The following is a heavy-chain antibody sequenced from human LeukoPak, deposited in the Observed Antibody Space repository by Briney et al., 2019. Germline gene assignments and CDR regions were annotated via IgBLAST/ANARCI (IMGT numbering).Heavy chain of an antibody. V-gene: IGHV1-8*02. D-gene: IGHD2-2*01. CDR1: GYTFTSYG. CDR2: MNPNSGNT. Sequence: ASVKVSCKASGYTFTSYGISWVRQATGQGLEWMGWMNPNSGNTGYAQKFQGRVTMTRNTSISTAYMELSSLRSEDTAAYYCAREIYDCSSTSCYFYYYYGMDVWGQGTTVTVSS. CDR3: AREIYDCSSTSCYFYYYYGMDV. J-gene: IGHJ6*02.